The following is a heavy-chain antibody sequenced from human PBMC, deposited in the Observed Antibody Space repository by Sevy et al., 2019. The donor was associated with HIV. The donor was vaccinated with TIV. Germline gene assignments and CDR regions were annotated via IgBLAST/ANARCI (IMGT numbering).Heavy chain of an antibody. J-gene: IGHJ5*02. CDR1: GFTFSSYS. Sequence: GGSLRLSCAASGFTFSSYSMNWVRQAPGKGLEWVSSISSSSSYIYYADSVKGRFTISRDNAKNSLYLQMNSLRAEDTAVSYCARGASYDSSGFEQFYWFDPWGQGTLVTVSS. CDR2: ISSSSSYI. V-gene: IGHV3-21*01. CDR3: ARGASYDSSGFEQFYWFDP. D-gene: IGHD3-22*01.